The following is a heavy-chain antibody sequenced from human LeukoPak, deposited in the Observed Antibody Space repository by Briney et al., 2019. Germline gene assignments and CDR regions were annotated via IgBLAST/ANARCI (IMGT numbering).Heavy chain of an antibody. CDR3: ARILVTHYYYDSSGHTDALDI. CDR1: GGSISSGGYS. Sequence: SETLSLTCAVSGGSISSGGYSWSWIRQPPGKGLEWIGEINHSGSTNYNPSLKSRVTISVDMSKNQFSLKLSSVTAADTAVYYCARILVTHYYYDSSGHTDALDIWGQGTMVTVSS. D-gene: IGHD3-22*01. CDR2: INHSGST. V-gene: IGHV4-30-2*01. J-gene: IGHJ3*02.